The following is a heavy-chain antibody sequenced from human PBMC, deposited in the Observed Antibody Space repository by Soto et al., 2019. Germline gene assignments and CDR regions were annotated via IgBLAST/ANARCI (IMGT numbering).Heavy chain of an antibody. V-gene: IGHV4-59*01. CDR3: ARDSSGWSHYGMDV. Sequence: PSETLSLTCTVSGGSISSYYWSWIRQPPGKGLEWIGYIYYSGSTNYNPSLKSRVTISVDTSKNQFSLKLSSVTAADTAVYYCARDSSGWSHYGMDVWGQGTTVTVSS. CDR2: IYYSGST. CDR1: GGSISSYY. J-gene: IGHJ6*02. D-gene: IGHD6-19*01.